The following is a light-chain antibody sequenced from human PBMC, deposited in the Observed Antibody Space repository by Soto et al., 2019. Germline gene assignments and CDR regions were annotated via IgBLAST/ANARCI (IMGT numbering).Light chain of an antibody. CDR3: QQCHRYLT. CDR2: GAS. CDR1: ESMSNC. V-gene: IGKV1-5*01. J-gene: IGKJ1*01. Sequence: DIQMTQSPSTLSASVGDRVTITCRASESMSNCLAWYQQKPGKAPKLLISGASSLQSGVPSRFSGSASGTEFTLTSSSLQPDEIATYYCQQCHRYLTFGQGTKVEMK.